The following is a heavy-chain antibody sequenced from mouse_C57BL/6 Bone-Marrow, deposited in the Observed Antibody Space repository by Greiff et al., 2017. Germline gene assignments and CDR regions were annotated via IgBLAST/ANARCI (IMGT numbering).Heavy chain of an antibody. CDR1: GYTFTSYG. D-gene: IGHD1-1*01. CDR2: IYPRSGNT. V-gene: IGHV1-81*01. J-gene: IGHJ1*03. Sequence: QVHVKQSGAELARPGASVKLSCKASGYTFTSYGISWVKQRTGQGLEWIGEIYPRSGNTYYNEKFKGKATLTVDTSSSTAYMELHSLTSEDSAVYFCARDYGSSYWYFDVWGTGTTVTVSS. CDR3: ARDYGSSYWYFDV.